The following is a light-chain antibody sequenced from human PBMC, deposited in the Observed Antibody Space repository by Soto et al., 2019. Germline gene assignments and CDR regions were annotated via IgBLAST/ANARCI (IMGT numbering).Light chain of an antibody. J-gene: IGLJ1*01. CDR3: SSYTRGATDV. Sequence: QSVLTQPASVSGSPGQSITISFTGSSSDVGGYNFVSWYQQHPGKAPKLMIYDVSNRPSGVSYRFSGFKSGNTASLTISGLQPEDDADYYCSSYTRGATDVFGTGTKVTVL. CDR2: DVS. V-gene: IGLV2-14*03. CDR1: SSDVGGYNF.